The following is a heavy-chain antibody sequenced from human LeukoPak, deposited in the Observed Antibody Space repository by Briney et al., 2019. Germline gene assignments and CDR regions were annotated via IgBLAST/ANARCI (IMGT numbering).Heavy chain of an antibody. V-gene: IGHV3-11*01. Sequence: GGSLRLSCAASGFTFSDYYMSWIRQAPGKGLEWVSYISSSGSTIYYADSVKGRFTTSRDNAKNSLYLQMNSLRAEDTAIYYCAKDPGAYCGGACLNWFDPWGQGTLVTVSS. CDR2: ISSSGSTI. J-gene: IGHJ5*02. CDR3: AKDPGAYCGGACLNWFDP. CDR1: GFTFSDYY. D-gene: IGHD2-21*02.